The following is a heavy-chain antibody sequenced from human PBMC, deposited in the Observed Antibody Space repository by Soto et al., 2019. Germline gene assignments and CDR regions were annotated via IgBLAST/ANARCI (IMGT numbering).Heavy chain of an antibody. CDR2: IIPIFGTA. Sequence: QVQLVQSGAEVKKPGSSVKVSCKASGGTFSSYAISWVRQAPGQGLEWMGGIIPIFGTANYAQKFQGRVTITADESTSTGYMELSSLRSEDTAVYYCAINPPADYGDYGDFQHWGQGTLVTVCS. V-gene: IGHV1-69*01. CDR3: AINPPADYGDYGDFQH. J-gene: IGHJ1*01. D-gene: IGHD4-17*01. CDR1: GGTFSSYA.